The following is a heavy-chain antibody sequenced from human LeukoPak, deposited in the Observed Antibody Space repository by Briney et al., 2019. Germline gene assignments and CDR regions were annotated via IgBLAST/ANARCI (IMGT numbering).Heavy chain of an antibody. V-gene: IGHV3-9*01. J-gene: IGHJ6*02. Sequence: GRSLRLSCAASGFTFDDYAMHWVRQAPGKGLEWVSGITWNRDNIGYGDSVKGRFTISRDNVRNVLYLQMTSLRPEDTALYYCAKDLSSAITSALVLDVWGQGTTVIVSS. D-gene: IGHD3-22*01. CDR3: AKDLSSAITSALVLDV. CDR2: ITWNRDNI. CDR1: GFTFDDYA.